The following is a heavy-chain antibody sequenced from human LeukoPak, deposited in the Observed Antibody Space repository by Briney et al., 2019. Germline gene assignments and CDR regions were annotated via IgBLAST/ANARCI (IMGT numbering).Heavy chain of an antibody. CDR3: AKRLAYGSGGSDYFDF. V-gene: IGHV3-23*01. D-gene: IGHD3-10*01. J-gene: IGHJ4*02. CDR2: ISGSGANT. CDR1: GFTFTSYA. Sequence: PGGSLRLSCAASGFTFTSYAMRWVRQAPGKGLEWVSEISGSGANTYYADPVKGRFTISRDNSKNTLYLQMSSLRAEDTAVYYCAKRLAYGSGGSDYFDFWGQGTLVTVSS.